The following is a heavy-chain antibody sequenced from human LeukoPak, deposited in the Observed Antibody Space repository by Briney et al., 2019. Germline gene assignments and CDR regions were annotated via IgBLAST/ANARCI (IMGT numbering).Heavy chain of an antibody. CDR1: GGTFSSYA. D-gene: IGHD2-2*01. J-gene: IGHJ4*02. CDR2: IIPIFGTA. CDR3: ASIGYCSSTSCPFDY. V-gene: IGHV1-69*05. Sequence: SVKVSCKASGGTFSSYAISWVRQAPGQGLEWVGGIIPIFGTANYAQKFQGRVTITTDESTSTAYMELSSLRSEDTAVYYCASIGYCSSTSCPFDYWGQGTLVTVSS.